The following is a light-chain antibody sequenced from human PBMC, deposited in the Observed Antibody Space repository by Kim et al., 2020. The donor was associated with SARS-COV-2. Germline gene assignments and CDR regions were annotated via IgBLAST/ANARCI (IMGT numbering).Light chain of an antibody. CDR1: SSNIGSNT. J-gene: IGLJ3*02. CDR2: SNN. V-gene: IGLV1-44*01. CDR3: AAWDDSLNGPV. Sequence: GQRITISCSGSSSNIGSNTVTWYQQLPGTAPKRLIYSNNQRPSGVPDRFSGSKSGTSASLAISGLQSEDEADYYCAAWDDSLNGPVFGGGTKLTVL.